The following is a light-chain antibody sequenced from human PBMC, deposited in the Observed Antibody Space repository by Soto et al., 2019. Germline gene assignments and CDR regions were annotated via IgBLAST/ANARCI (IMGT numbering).Light chain of an antibody. CDR2: GDS. J-gene: IGLJ3*02. V-gene: IGLV1-40*01. Sequence: QSVLTQPPSVSGAPGQRVTISCTGSSSNIGRGYDVHWYQQSPGSAPRLLLSGDSNRPSGVPDRFSGSRSGTSASLAITGLQAEDEADYYCQTFDSSLTISWVFGGGTKLTVL. CDR1: SSNIGRGYD. CDR3: QTFDSSLTISWV.